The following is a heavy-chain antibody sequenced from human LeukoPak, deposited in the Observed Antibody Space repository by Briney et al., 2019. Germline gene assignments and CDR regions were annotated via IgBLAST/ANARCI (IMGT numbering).Heavy chain of an antibody. V-gene: IGHV3-11*01. Sequence: GGSLRLSCAASGFTFGVYYMTWIRQAPGRGLEPLSFISPTGDIMEYVDSVKGRFTISRDNAKSSMYLEMNSLRAEDTAVYYCAREHWAALDHWGKGTLVTVSP. D-gene: IGHD3-16*01. CDR2: ISPTGDIM. CDR3: AREHWAALDH. CDR1: GFTFGVYY. J-gene: IGHJ4*02.